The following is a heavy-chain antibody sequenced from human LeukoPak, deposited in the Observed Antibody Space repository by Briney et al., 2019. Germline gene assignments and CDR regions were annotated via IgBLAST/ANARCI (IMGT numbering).Heavy chain of an antibody. CDR1: GFTFSSYA. V-gene: IGHV3-23*01. CDR2: ISGSGGST. J-gene: IGHJ4*02. CDR3: AKDHSSSWYVFGH. D-gene: IGHD6-13*01. Sequence: GGSLRLPCAASGFTFSSYAMSWVRQAPGKGLEWVSAISGSGGSTYYAGSVKGRFTISRDNSKNTLYLQMNSLRAEDAAVYYCAKDHSSSWYVFGHWGQGTLVTVSS.